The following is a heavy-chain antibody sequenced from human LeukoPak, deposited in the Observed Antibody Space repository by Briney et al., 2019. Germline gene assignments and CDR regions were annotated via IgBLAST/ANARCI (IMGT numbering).Heavy chain of an antibody. J-gene: IGHJ4*02. CDR1: GGSFSGYY. Sequence: PSETLSLTCAVYGGSFSGYYWSWIRQFPGKGLEWIGEINHSGRTNYNPSLKSRVTISVDKSKNQFSLKLTSVTAADTAVYYCATTRRYFDWSPIDYWGQGTLVTVSS. V-gene: IGHV4-34*01. CDR3: ATTRRYFDWSPIDY. CDR2: INHSGRT. D-gene: IGHD3-9*01.